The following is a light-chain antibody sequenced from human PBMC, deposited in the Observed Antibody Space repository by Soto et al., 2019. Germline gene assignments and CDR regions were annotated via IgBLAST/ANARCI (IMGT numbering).Light chain of an antibody. CDR2: GAT. V-gene: IGLV2-14*02. CDR3: LSYTGGSTDVV. Sequence: QSVLTQPASVSGSPGQSITLSCTGTSGDVGFYNLVSWYQQHPGKAPQLIIYGATKRPSGVSDRFSGSKSGNTASLTISGLQAEDEADYYCLSYTGGSTDVVFGGGTKVTVL. CDR1: SGDVGFYNL. J-gene: IGLJ2*01.